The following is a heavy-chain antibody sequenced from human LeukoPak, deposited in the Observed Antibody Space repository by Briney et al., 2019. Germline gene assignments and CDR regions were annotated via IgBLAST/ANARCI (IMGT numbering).Heavy chain of an antibody. CDR1: GGSFSGYY. V-gene: IGHV4-34*01. J-gene: IGHJ4*02. CDR2: INHSGST. CDR3: ASSGYSSSWYPVQRGKYFDY. D-gene: IGHD6-13*01. Sequence: SSETLSLTCAVYGGSFSGYYWSWIRQPPGKGLEWIGEINHSGSTNYNPSLKSRVTISVDTSKNQFSLKLSSVTAADTAVYYCASSGYSSSWYPVQRGKYFDYWGQGTLVTVSS.